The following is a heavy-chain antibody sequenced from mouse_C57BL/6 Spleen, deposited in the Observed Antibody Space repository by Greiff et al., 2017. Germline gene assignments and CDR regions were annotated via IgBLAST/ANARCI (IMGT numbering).Heavy chain of an antibody. Sequence: VQLQQSGPELVKPGASVKISCKASGYTFTDYYMNWVKQSHGKSLEWIGDINPNNGGTSYNQKFKGKATLTVDKSSSTAYMELRSLTSEDSAVYYCARGDASDYWGQGTTLTVSS. CDR1: GYTFTDYY. CDR2: INPNNGGT. V-gene: IGHV1-26*01. J-gene: IGHJ2*01. D-gene: IGHD6-1*01. CDR3: ARGDASDY.